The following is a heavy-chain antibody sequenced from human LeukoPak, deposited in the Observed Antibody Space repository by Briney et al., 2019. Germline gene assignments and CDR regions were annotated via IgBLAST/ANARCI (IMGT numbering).Heavy chain of an antibody. Sequence: GGSLRLSCAASGFTFSSYAMHWVRQAPGKGLEWVAVISYDGSNKYYADSVKGRFTISRDNSKNTLYLQMNSLRAEDTAVYYCAKNSGSYNSDWFDPWGQGTLVTVSS. CDR3: AKNSGSYNSDWFDP. CDR2: ISYDGSNK. V-gene: IGHV3-30*04. CDR1: GFTFSSYA. J-gene: IGHJ5*02. D-gene: IGHD3-10*01.